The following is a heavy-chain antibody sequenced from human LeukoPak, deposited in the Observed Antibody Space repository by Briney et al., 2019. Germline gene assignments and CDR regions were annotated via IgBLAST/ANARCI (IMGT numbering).Heavy chain of an antibody. CDR2: INPKSGDT. Sequence: ASVKVSCKASGYTFTGYYVHWLRQAPGQGLEWVGWINPKSGDTEYEQKFQGRVTMTRDTSISTAYMELSRLRSDDTAVYYCARNFYFDSSGYYHYWGQGTLVTVSS. J-gene: IGHJ4*02. CDR3: ARNFYFDSSGYYHY. V-gene: IGHV1-2*02. D-gene: IGHD3-22*01. CDR1: GYTFTGYY.